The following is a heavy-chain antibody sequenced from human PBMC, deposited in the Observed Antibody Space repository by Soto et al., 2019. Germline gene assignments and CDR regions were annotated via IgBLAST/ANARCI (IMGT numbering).Heavy chain of an antibody. Sequence: QVQLVQSGAEVKKPGASVKVSCKASGYTFTSYYISWVRQAPGQGREGMGWISAYNGNTNYAQKLQGRATMTTDTSTSPAYVELRSLRSDDTAVYYCARDSPPPREWGQGTLVTVSS. D-gene: IGHD1-26*01. CDR1: GYTFTSYY. CDR3: ARDSPPPRE. J-gene: IGHJ4*02. CDR2: ISAYNGNT. V-gene: IGHV1-18*01.